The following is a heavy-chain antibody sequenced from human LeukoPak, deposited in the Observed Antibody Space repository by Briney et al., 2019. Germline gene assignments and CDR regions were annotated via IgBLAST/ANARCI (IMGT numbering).Heavy chain of an antibody. J-gene: IGHJ4*02. CDR2: IYYSGST. CDR3: ARDYPAMGRGVPGVN. CDR1: RGSISSSSYY. D-gene: IGHD3-10*01. Sequence: SETLSLTCTVSRGSISSSSYYWGWIRQPPGKGLEWIVSIYYSGSTYYNPSLKSRVTISVDTSKNQFSLKLSSVTAADTAVYYCARDYPAMGRGVPGVNWGQRTLVTVSS. V-gene: IGHV4-39*07.